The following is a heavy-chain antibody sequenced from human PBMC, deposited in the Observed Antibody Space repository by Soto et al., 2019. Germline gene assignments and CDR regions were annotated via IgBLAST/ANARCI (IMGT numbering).Heavy chain of an antibody. J-gene: IGHJ4*02. Sequence: QVQLQESGPGLVKPSETLSLTCTVSGASVSSGSNYWSWIRQPPGKGLEWIGYMHYSGNTNYNPSLKSRVTISVDTSKNQFSLKLSSVTAADTAVYYCARVGSGSYREYDYWGQGTLVTVSS. D-gene: IGHD3-10*01. V-gene: IGHV4-61*01. CDR2: MHYSGNT. CDR1: GASVSSGSNY. CDR3: ARVGSGSYREYDY.